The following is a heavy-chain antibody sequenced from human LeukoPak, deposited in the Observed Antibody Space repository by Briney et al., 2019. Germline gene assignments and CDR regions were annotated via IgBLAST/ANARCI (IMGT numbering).Heavy chain of an antibody. CDR1: PNTLINYY. CDR3: ARPPDCGGDCYKYLQQ. CDR2: INPSGDIT. D-gene: IGHD2-21*02. Sequence: ATVKVSCKASPNTLINYYIHWVRQAPGQGLEWMGIINPSGDITNYAQKFQGRVTLTRDTSTSTVYMELSSRTSEDTAVYYCARPPDCGGDCYKYLQQWGQGTLVIFSS. V-gene: IGHV1-46*01. J-gene: IGHJ1*01.